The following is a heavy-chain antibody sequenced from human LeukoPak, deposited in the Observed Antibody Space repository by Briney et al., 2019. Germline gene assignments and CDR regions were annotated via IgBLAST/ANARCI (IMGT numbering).Heavy chain of an antibody. D-gene: IGHD2-15*01. J-gene: IGHJ3*02. CDR3: ATQNDFYCSGGSCYVLDPDAFDI. Sequence: ASVKVSCKASGYTFTSYGISWVRQAPGQGLEWMGIINPSGGSTSCTQKFQGRVTMTRDTSTSTVHMELSSLRSEDTALYYCATQNDFYCSGGSCYVLDPDAFDIWGQGTMVTVSS. CDR1: GYTFTSYG. CDR2: INPSGGST. V-gene: IGHV1-46*01.